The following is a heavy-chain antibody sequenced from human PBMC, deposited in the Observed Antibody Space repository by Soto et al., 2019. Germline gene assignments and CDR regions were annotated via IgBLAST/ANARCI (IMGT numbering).Heavy chain of an antibody. D-gene: IGHD3-16*02. CDR1: GGSFSGYY. Sequence: SETLSLTCAVYGGSFSGYYWSWIRQPPGKGLEWIGEINHSGSTNYNPSLKSRVTISVDTSKNQFSLKLSSVTAADTAVYCCARGGGYDYVWGSYRYDYWGQGTLVTVSS. J-gene: IGHJ4*02. CDR3: ARGGGYDYVWGSYRYDY. V-gene: IGHV4-34*01. CDR2: INHSGST.